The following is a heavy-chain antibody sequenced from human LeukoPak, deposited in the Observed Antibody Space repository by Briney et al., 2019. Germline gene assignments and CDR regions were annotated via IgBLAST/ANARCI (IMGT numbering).Heavy chain of an antibody. CDR2: IYHSGST. V-gene: IGHV4-38-2*01. CDR3: ITSLAAAGSGSLDAFDI. Sequence: SETLSLTCAVSSYSISSGYYWGWIRQPPGKGLEWIGSIYHSGSTYYNPSLKSRVTISVDTSKNQFSLKLSSVTAADTAVYYCITSLAAAGSGSLDAFDIWGQGTMVTVSS. D-gene: IGHD6-13*01. CDR1: SYSISSGYY. J-gene: IGHJ3*02.